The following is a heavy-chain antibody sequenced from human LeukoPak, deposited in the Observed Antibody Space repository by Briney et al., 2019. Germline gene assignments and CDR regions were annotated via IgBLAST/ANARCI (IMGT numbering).Heavy chain of an antibody. D-gene: IGHD6-19*01. J-gene: IGHJ4*02. V-gene: IGHV3-23*01. Sequence: PGASLRLSCVASGFTFTNYGMSWVRQAPGKGLEWVSTINDNGLNTHYADSVKGQFTISRDDSKNTLHLQMNSLRADDTALYYCTKGDGGWYPIDYWGQGVLVIVSS. CDR2: INDNGLNT. CDR3: TKGDGGWYPIDY. CDR1: GFTFTNYG.